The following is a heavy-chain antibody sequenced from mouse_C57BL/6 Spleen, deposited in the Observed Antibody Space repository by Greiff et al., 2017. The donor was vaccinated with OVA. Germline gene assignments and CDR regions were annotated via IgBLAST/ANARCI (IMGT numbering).Heavy chain of an antibody. D-gene: IGHD3-2*02. CDR3: ARDSSGYVYFDY. Sequence: QVQLQQPGAELVMPGASVKLSCKASGYTFTSYWMHWVKQRPGQGLEWIGEIDPSDSYTNYNQKFKGKSTLTVDKSSTTAYMQLSSLTSEDSAVYYCARDSSGYVYFDYWGQGTTLTVSS. CDR1: GYTFTSYW. V-gene: IGHV1-69*01. J-gene: IGHJ2*01. CDR2: IDPSDSYT.